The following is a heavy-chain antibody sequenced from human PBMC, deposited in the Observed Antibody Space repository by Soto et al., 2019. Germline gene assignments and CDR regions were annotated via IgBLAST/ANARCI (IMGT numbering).Heavy chain of an antibody. CDR3: ARDVTDFWSGHEGMDV. V-gene: IGHV4-31*03. Sequence: PSETLSLTCTVSGGSISNGGYYWTWIRQHPGKGLEWIGYIYYGGSTYYNPSLKSRVTISVDTSKNQFSLKLTSVTAADTAVYYCARDVTDFWSGHEGMDVWGQGTTVTVSS. CDR2: IYYGGST. D-gene: IGHD3-3*01. CDR1: GGSISNGGYY. J-gene: IGHJ6*02.